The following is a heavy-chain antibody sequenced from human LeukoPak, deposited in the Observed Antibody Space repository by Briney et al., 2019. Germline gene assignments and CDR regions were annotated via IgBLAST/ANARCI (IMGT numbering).Heavy chain of an antibody. CDR1: GYTFTSYD. J-gene: IGHJ4*02. D-gene: IGHD6-19*01. CDR2: VNPNSGHT. V-gene: IGHV1-8*01. Sequence: GASVKVSCKASGYTFTSYDINWVRQATGQGLEWIGWVNPNSGHTGFAQKFQGRVSMTSNTSISTAYMELRSLRSDDTAVYYCARDLKIGWQTWGYWGQGTLVTVSS. CDR3: ARDLKIGWQTWGY.